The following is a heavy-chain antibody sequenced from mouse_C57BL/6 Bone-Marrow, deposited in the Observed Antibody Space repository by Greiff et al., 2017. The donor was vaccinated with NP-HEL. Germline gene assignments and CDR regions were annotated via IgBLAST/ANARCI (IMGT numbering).Heavy chain of an antibody. CDR1: GFTFSSYG. D-gene: IGHD1-1*01. V-gene: IGHV5-6*01. Sequence: EVNLVESGGDLVKPGGSLKLSCAASGFTFSSYGMSWVRQTPDKRLEWVATISSGGSYTYYPDSVKGRFTISRDNAKNTLYLQMSSLKSEDTAMYYCASVYYYGSFDYWGQGTTLTVSS. CDR2: ISSGGSYT. CDR3: ASVYYYGSFDY. J-gene: IGHJ2*01.